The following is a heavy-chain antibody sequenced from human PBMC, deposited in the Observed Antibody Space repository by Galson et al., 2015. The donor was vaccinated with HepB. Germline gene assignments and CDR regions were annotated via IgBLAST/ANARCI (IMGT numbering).Heavy chain of an antibody. CDR3: ARALRFLEWLPNIIRPSYYFDY. CDR2: IYYSGST. Sequence: TLSLTCTVSGGSISSGGYYWSWIRQHPGKGLEWIGYIYYSGSTHYNPSLKSRVTISVDTSKNQFSLKLSSVTAADTAVYYCARALRFLEWLPNIIRPSYYFDYWGQGTLVTVSS. D-gene: IGHD3-3*01. V-gene: IGHV4-31*03. J-gene: IGHJ4*02. CDR1: GGSISSGGYY.